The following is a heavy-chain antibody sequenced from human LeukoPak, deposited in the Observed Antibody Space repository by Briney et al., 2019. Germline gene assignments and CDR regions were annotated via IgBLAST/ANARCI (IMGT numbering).Heavy chain of an antibody. CDR3: ARRVAAPTI. CDR2: IYYSGST. D-gene: IGHD6-25*01. CDR1: GGSISSSSYY. Sequence: SETLSLTCTVSGGSISSSSYYWGWIRQPLGKGLEWIGSIYYSGSTYYNPSLKSRVTISVDTSKNQFSLKLSSVTAADTAVYYCARRVAAPTIWGQGTLVTVSS. V-gene: IGHV4-39*01. J-gene: IGHJ4*02.